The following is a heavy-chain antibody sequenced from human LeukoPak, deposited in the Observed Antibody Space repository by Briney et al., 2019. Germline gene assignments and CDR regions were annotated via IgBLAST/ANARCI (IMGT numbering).Heavy chain of an antibody. CDR2: VSAFTGNT. D-gene: IGHD3-10*01. CDR3: ARLSYDGEGY. CDR1: GYTFTTYG. Sequence: ASVKVSCKTSGYTFTTYGISWVRQAPGQGLEYVGWVSAFTGNTNYAQKFQGRVAMTMDTSTSTVEMELRSLKYDDTAVYFCARLSYDGEGYWGQGTLVTVSS. J-gene: IGHJ4*02. V-gene: IGHV1-18*01.